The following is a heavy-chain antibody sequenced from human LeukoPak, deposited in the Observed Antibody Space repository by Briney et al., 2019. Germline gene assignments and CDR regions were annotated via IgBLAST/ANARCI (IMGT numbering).Heavy chain of an antibody. Sequence: GGSLRLSCAASGFTFSSYGMHWVRQAPGKGLEWVAVISYDGSNKYYADSVKGRFTISRDNSKNTLYLQMNSLRPEDTAVYYCARSGGGYSSGWFYWGQGTLVTVSS. D-gene: IGHD6-19*01. J-gene: IGHJ4*02. CDR2: ISYDGSNK. V-gene: IGHV3-30*03. CDR3: ARSGGGYSSGWFY. CDR1: GFTFSSYG.